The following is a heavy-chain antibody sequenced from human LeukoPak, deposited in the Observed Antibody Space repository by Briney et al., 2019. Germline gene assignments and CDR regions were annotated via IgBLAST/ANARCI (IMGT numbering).Heavy chain of an antibody. CDR3: ARRDYGKGVYDH. Sequence: GGSLRLSCVTSGFNVRTNFMSWVRQAPGKGLEWVSAIHSGGDTYYADSVKGRFTISRDNSENTVYLQMSSLRAEDTAVYYCARRDYGKGVYDHWGQGTLVTVSS. D-gene: IGHD4/OR15-4a*01. CDR2: IHSGGDT. J-gene: IGHJ4*02. V-gene: IGHV3-66*01. CDR1: GFNVRTNF.